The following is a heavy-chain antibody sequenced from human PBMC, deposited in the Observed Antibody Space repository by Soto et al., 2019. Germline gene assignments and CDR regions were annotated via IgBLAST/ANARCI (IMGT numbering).Heavy chain of an antibody. Sequence: SVKVSCKASGYTFTIYYMHGVRQSALRWLEWMGIINPSGGSTSYAQKFQGRVTMTRDTSTSTVYMELSSLRSEDTAVYYCARDGRSSYSSGWYYFDYWGQGTLVTVSS. CDR3: ARDGRSSYSSGWYYFDY. D-gene: IGHD6-19*01. CDR2: INPSGGST. J-gene: IGHJ4*02. CDR1: GYTFTIYY. V-gene: IGHV1-46*01.